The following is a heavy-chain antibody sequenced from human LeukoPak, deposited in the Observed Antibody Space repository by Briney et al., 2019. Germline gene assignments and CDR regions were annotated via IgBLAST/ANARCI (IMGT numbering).Heavy chain of an antibody. V-gene: IGHV3-66*01. Sequence: GGPLRLSCAASGFTISSNYMSWVRQAPGKGLEWVSIIYSGGNTYYTDSVKGRFTISRDNSQNTLYLQMNSLRAEDTAVYYCARGVGLAVASSWGQGTLVTVSS. CDR3: ARGVGLAVASS. D-gene: IGHD6-19*01. CDR2: IYSGGNT. CDR1: GFTISSNY. J-gene: IGHJ5*02.